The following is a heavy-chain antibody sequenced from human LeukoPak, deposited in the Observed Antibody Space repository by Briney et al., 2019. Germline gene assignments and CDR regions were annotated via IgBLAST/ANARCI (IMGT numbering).Heavy chain of an antibody. Sequence: PGGSLRLSCAASGFTFSSFAMSWVRQAPGKGLEWVSAISSSSSYIYYADSVKGRFTISRDNAKNSLYLQMNSLRAEDTAVYYCAGADGGNRSYWYFDLWGRGTLVTVSS. CDR1: GFTFSSFA. D-gene: IGHD4-23*01. CDR3: AGADGGNRSYWYFDL. CDR2: ISSSSSYI. V-gene: IGHV3-21*01. J-gene: IGHJ2*01.